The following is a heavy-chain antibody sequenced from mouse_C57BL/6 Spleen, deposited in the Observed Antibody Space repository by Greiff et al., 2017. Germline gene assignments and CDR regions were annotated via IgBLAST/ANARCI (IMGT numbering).Heavy chain of an antibody. CDR2: IHPSDSDT. D-gene: IGHD1-1*01. CDR1: GYTFTSYW. J-gene: IGHJ2*01. V-gene: IGHV1-74*01. Sequence: QVQLKQPGAELVKPGASVKVSCKASGYTFTSYWMHWVKQRPGQGLEWIGRIHPSDSDTNYNQKFKGKATLTVDKSSSTAYMQLSSLTSEDSAVYYCALITTVVATGGDYWGQGTTLTVSS. CDR3: ALITTVVATGGDY.